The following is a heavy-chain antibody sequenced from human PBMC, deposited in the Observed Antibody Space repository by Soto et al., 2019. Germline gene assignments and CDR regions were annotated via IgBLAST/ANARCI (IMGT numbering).Heavy chain of an antibody. J-gene: IGHJ4*02. Sequence: QVQLVQSGAEVKKPGSSVKVSCKASGGTFSSYTISWVRQAPGQGLEWMGRIIPILGIANYAQKFQGRVTITADKSTSTAYMELTSLSSEDTAVYYGARALRFGGSDYWGQGILVTVSS. CDR2: IIPILGIA. CDR1: GGTFSSYT. V-gene: IGHV1-69*02. D-gene: IGHD3-10*01. CDR3: ARALRFGGSDY.